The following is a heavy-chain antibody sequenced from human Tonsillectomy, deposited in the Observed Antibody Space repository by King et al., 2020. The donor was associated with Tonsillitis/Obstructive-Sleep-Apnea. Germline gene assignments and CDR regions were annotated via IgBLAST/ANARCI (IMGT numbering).Heavy chain of an antibody. D-gene: IGHD3-10*02. V-gene: IGHV4-34*01. J-gene: IGHJ4*02. CDR2: INNSGST. CDR1: GGSFSGYY. CDR3: ARGVSSGEGGRDGPRGYYFDY. Sequence: VQLQQWGAGLLKPSETLSLTCAVYGGSFSGYYWSWIRQPPGKGLEWIGEINNSGSTNYNPSLKSRVTISVDTSTNQFSLKLSSVTAADTAVYYCARGVSSGEGGRDGPRGYYFDYWGQGTLVTVSS.